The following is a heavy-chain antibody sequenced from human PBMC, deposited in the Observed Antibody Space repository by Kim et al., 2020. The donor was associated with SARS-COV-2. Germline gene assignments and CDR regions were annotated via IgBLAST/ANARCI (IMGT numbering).Heavy chain of an antibody. CDR3: ASSTYYYYGMDV. Sequence: SYTPSLKSRVTISVDTSKTQFSVKLSSVTASDTAVYYCASSTYYYYGMDVWGQGTTFTVSS. D-gene: IGHD2-2*01. V-gene: IGHV4-39*07. J-gene: IGHJ6*02.